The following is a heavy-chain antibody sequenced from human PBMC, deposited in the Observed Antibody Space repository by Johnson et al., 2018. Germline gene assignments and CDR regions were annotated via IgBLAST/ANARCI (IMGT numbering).Heavy chain of an antibody. CDR1: GFTFGDYA. V-gene: IGHV3-49*05. Sequence: VQLVESGGGLVKPGRSXRLSCTASGFTFGDYAMSWFRQAPGKGLEWVGFIRSKAYGGTTDYAASVKGRFTISRDDSKSIPYLQMNSLKTEDTAVFYCTSWDYDSSGYYSAPFDIWGQGTMVTVSS. CDR2: IRSKAYGGTT. D-gene: IGHD3-22*01. J-gene: IGHJ3*02. CDR3: TSWDYDSSGYYSAPFDI.